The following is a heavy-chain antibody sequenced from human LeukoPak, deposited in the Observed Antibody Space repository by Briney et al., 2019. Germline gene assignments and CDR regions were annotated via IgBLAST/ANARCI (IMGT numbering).Heavy chain of an antibody. D-gene: IGHD6-6*01. J-gene: IGHJ4*02. CDR2: IWYDGSNK. V-gene: IGHV3-33*01. CDR1: GFTFSSYG. Sequence: GGSLRLSCAASGFTFSSYGMHWVRQAPGKGLEWVAVIWYDGSNKYYADSVKGRFTISRDNSKNTLYLQMNSLRAEDTAVYYCARDALVLSHFIDYWGQGTLVTVSS. CDR3: ARDALVLSHFIDY.